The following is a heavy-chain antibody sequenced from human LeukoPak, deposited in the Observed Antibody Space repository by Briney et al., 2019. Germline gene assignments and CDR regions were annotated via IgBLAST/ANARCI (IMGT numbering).Heavy chain of an antibody. CDR1: GFTFNIHA. D-gene: IGHD3-10*01. CDR3: ARGALYGSRSYWGDGMDV. V-gene: IGHV3-30*04. CDR2: ISFDATNK. Sequence: GRSLSLPCAASGFTFNIHALLWVRRAPGRGLEGVAVISFDATNKHYADSVKGRFTISRDNSKNTLFLQMNSLRSEDTAVYYCARGALYGSRSYWGDGMDVWGKGTTVTVSS. J-gene: IGHJ6*04.